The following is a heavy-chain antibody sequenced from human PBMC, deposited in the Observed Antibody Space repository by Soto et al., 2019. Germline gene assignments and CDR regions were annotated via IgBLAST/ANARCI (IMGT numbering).Heavy chain of an antibody. V-gene: IGHV3-30*03. J-gene: IGHJ4*02. CDR1: GFTFSSYG. Sequence: HPGGSLRLSCAASGFTFSSYGMHWVRQAPGKGLEWVAVISYDGSNKYYADSVKGRFTISRDNSKNTLYLQMNSLRAEDTAVYYCARDPSDYYDSSGYYYFDYWGQGT. CDR2: ISYDGSNK. D-gene: IGHD3-22*01. CDR3: ARDPSDYYDSSGYYYFDY.